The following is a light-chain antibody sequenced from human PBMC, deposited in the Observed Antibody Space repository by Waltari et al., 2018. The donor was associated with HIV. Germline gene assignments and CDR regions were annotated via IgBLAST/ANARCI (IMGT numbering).Light chain of an antibody. V-gene: IGLV4-69*01. CDR1: SGHSTHA. J-gene: IGLJ3*02. CDR3: QTWGTGIRV. Sequence: QLVLTQSPSASASLGASVKLTCTLSSGHSTHAIPWHTQQPEKGPRYLMKVNSDGSHSKGDGIPDRFSGSSSGSERYLIISSLQSEDEADYYCQTWGTGIRVFGGGTKLTVL. CDR2: VNSDGSH.